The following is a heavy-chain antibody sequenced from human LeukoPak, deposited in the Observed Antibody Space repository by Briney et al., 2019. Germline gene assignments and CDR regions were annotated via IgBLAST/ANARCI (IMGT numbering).Heavy chain of an antibody. CDR3: ARDSHDYVWGSYRTDY. CDR1: GGSISSGSYY. CDR2: IYSSGST. J-gene: IGHJ4*02. D-gene: IGHD3-16*02. Sequence: KSSETLSLTCTVPGGSISSGSYYWSWIRQPAGKGLEWIGRIYSSGSTNYNPSLKSRVTISIDTSKNQFSLKLSSVTAADTAVYYCARDSHDYVWGSYRTDYWGQGTLVTVSS. V-gene: IGHV4-61*02.